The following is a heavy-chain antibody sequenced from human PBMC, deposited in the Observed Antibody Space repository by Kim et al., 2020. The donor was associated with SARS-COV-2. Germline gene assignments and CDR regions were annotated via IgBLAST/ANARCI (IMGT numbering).Heavy chain of an antibody. CDR2: ISGSGGST. D-gene: IGHD3-9*01. J-gene: IGHJ4*02. V-gene: IGHV3-23*01. CDR3: AKDWGSGLTGYYYYFDY. Sequence: GGSLRPSCAASGFTFSSYAMSWVRQAPGKGLEWVSAISGSGGSTYYADSVKGRFTISRDNSKNTLYLQMNSLRAEDTAVYYCAKDWGSGLTGYYYYFDYWGQGTLVTVSS. CDR1: GFTFSSYA.